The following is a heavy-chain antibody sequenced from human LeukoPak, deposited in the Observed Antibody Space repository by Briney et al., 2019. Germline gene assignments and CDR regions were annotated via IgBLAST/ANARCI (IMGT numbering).Heavy chain of an antibody. J-gene: IGHJ1*01. D-gene: IGHD6-13*01. Sequence: SGTLSLTCTVSGGSISSYYWSWIRQPPGKGLEWIGYIYYSGSTNYNPSLKSRVTISVDTSKNQFSLKLSSVTAADTAVYYCARTYSSRREAEYFQHWGQGTLVTVSS. CDR1: GGSISSYY. CDR2: IYYSGST. V-gene: IGHV4-59*01. CDR3: ARTYSSRREAEYFQH.